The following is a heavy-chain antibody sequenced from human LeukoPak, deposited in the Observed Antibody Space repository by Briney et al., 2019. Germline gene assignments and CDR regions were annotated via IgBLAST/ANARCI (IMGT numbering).Heavy chain of an antibody. CDR2: MSYDGSSK. CDR1: GFTFSRYA. Sequence: GGSLRLSCAASGFTFSRYAMHWVRQAPGKGLEWVAIMSYDGSSKYYADSVRGRFTRSRENSDNTVDLQMNSLRDEDTAVYYCARDRRDANNLGYHFDYWGQGTLVTVSS. J-gene: IGHJ4*02. V-gene: IGHV3-30*03. CDR3: ARDRRDANNLGYHFDY. D-gene: IGHD5-24*01.